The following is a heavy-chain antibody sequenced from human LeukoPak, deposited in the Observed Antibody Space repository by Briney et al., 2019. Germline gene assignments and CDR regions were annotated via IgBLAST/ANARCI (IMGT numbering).Heavy chain of an antibody. CDR2: ISGSGGGT. J-gene: IGHJ4*02. D-gene: IGHD6-13*01. V-gene: IGHV3-23*01. CDR3: VKGRISEDGLDF. Sequence: GGSLRLSCAVSGFTLSNYGMSWVRQAPGKGLEWVAGISGSGGGTNYADSVKGRFTISRDNPKNMLYLQMNSLRAEDTAVYYCVKGRISEDGLDFWGQGTLVTVSS. CDR1: GFTLSNYG.